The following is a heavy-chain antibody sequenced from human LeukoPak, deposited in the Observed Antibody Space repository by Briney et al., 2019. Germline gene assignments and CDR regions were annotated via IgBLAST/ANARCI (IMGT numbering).Heavy chain of an antibody. CDR3: ARPFTMNSSGRDFAY. CDR2: INHSGST. CDR1: GGSFSGYY. D-gene: IGHD6-19*01. J-gene: IGHJ4*02. Sequence: SETLSLTCAVYGGSFSGYYWSWIRQPPGKGLEWIGEINHSGSTNYNPSLKSRVTISVDTSKNQFSLKLSSVTAADTAVYYCARPFTMNSSGRDFAYWGQGTLVTVSS. V-gene: IGHV4-34*01.